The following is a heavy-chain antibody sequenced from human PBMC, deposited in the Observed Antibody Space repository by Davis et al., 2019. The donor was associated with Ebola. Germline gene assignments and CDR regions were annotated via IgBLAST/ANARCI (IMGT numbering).Heavy chain of an antibody. Sequence: SETLSLTCAVSGGSISSGGYSWSWIRQPPGKGLEWIGYIYHSGSTYYNPSLKSRVTISVDTSKNQFSLKLSSVTAADTAVYYCARGRAFYYYYGMDVWGQGTTVTVSS. CDR1: GGSISSGGYS. D-gene: IGHD3-16*01. CDR3: ARGRAFYYYYGMDV. CDR2: IYHSGST. V-gene: IGHV4-30-2*01. J-gene: IGHJ6*02.